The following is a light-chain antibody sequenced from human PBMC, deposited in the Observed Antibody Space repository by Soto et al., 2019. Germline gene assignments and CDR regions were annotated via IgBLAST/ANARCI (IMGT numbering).Light chain of an antibody. Sequence: QSALTQPPSVSGAPGQRVTISCTGSSSNIGAGYDVHWYHQLPGTAPKLLIYGNSNRPSGVPDRFSGSKSGTSASLAITGLQAEDEADYYCQSYDSSLSGSVVFGGGTKLTVL. CDR2: GNS. V-gene: IGLV1-40*01. CDR3: QSYDSSLSGSVV. CDR1: SSNIGAGYD. J-gene: IGLJ2*01.